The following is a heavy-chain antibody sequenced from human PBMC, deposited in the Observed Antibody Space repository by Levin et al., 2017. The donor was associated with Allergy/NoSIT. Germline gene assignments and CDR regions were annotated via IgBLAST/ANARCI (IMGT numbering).Heavy chain of an antibody. CDR3: ARARGYTYNYDAFDI. D-gene: IGHD5-18*01. Sequence: GGSLRLSCAASGFTFSGYSMNWVRQAPGKGLEWVSSISSSSSYIFYADSVKGRLTISRDNAKNSLHLQMNSLRAEDTAVYYCARARGYTYNYDAFDIWGQGTLVTVSS. CDR2: ISSSSSYI. CDR1: GFTFSGYS. J-gene: IGHJ3*02. V-gene: IGHV3-21*01.